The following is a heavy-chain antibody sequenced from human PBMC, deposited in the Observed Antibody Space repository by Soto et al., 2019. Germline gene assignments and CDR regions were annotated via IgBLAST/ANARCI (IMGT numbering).Heavy chain of an antibody. CDR3: AKLFTVVVTAINDY. J-gene: IGHJ4*02. V-gene: IGHV3-23*01. D-gene: IGHD2-21*02. CDR2: ISGSGGST. Sequence: GGSLRISCAASGFTVSSYAMSWVRKAPGKGMEWVSAISGSGGSTYYADSVKGRFTISRDNSKNTLYLQMTSLRAEDTSVYFCAKLFTVVVTAINDYWAQGTLVSVSS. CDR1: GFTVSSYA.